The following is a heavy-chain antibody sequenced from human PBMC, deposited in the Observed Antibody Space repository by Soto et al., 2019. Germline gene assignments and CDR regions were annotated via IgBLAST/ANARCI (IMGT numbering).Heavy chain of an antibody. CDR1: GFTFDDDA. V-gene: IGHV3-9*01. J-gene: IGHJ3*02. Sequence: EVQLVESGGGLVQPGRSLRLSCAASGFTFDDDAMHWVRQAPGKGLEWVSGISWNSGSIGYADSVKGRFTISRDNAKNSLYLQMNSLRAEDTALYYCAKSMTSNAFDIWGQGTMVTVSS. D-gene: IGHD4-17*01. CDR3: AKSMTSNAFDI. CDR2: ISWNSGSI.